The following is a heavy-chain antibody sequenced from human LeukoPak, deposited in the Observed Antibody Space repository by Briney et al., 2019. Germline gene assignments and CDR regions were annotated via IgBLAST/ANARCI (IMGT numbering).Heavy chain of an antibody. D-gene: IGHD3-22*01. J-gene: IGHJ4*02. CDR2: IRYDGNSN. V-gene: IGHV3-30*02. Sequence: GGSLRLSCAASGFTFRSYGMHWVRQAPGKGLEWVAFIRYDGNSNYYADSVKGRFTISRDNSRSTLYLQMNSLRAEDTAVYYCAKEEVISGMHGDYFDFWGQGTLVTVSS. CDR1: GFTFRSYG. CDR3: AKEEVISGMHGDYFDF.